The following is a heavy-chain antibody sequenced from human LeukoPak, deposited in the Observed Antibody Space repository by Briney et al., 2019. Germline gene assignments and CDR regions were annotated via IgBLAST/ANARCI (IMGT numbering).Heavy chain of an antibody. V-gene: IGHV4-34*01. CDR3: ARHNRPLFDY. Sequence: SETLSLTCAVYGGSFSGYYWSWIRQPPGKGLEWIGEINHSGSTNYNPSLKSRVTISVDTSKNQFSLKLSSVTAADTAVYYCARHNRPLFDYWGQGTLVTVSS. CDR2: INHSGST. CDR1: GGSFSGYY. D-gene: IGHD1-1*01. J-gene: IGHJ4*02.